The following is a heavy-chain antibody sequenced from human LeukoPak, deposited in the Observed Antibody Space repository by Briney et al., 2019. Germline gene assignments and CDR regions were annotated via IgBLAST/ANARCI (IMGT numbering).Heavy chain of an antibody. CDR1: GFAFSRYW. CDR2: IKQDGSDT. V-gene: IGHV3-7*03. J-gene: IGHJ5*02. D-gene: IGHD6-19*01. CDR3: TKCTRPSYGSGWCNWFDP. Sequence: GGSLRLSCAASGFAFSRYWMAWVRQAPGKGLEWVANIKQDGSDTYYVGSVKGRFTISRDNAENSLYLQMNSLRAEDTALYYCTKCTRPSYGSGWCNWFDPWGQGTLVTVSS.